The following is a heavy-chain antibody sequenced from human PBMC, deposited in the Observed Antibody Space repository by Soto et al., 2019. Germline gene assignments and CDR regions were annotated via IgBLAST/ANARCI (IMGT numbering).Heavy chain of an antibody. Sequence: QITLNESGPTVVRPTETLTLTCRFSGFSLTTSGVGVGWVRQSPGKAPEWVALTYWDDDKRYSESLKSRLTITKDTSKNQVVLTVANLDPTDTATYYCAHRVLRTVFGLVTTTAIYFDFWGQGTPVAVSS. CDR2: TYWDDDK. J-gene: IGHJ4*02. CDR1: GFSLTTSGVG. V-gene: IGHV2-5*02. D-gene: IGHD3-3*01. CDR3: AHRVLRTVFGLVTTTAIYFDF.